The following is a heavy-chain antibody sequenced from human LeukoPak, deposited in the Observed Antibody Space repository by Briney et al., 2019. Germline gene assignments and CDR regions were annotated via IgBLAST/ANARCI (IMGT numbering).Heavy chain of an antibody. CDR1: GGSISSGIYY. D-gene: IGHD5-18*01. V-gene: IGHV4-61*02. J-gene: IGHJ4*02. Sequence: SETLSLTCTVSGGSISSGIYYWSWIRQPAGKGLEWIGRIYISGSTNYNPSLKSRVTISVDTSKNQFSLKLSSVTAADTAVYYCARARHGYIYGYRPNELGHFFDYWGQGTLVTVSS. CDR3: ARARHGYIYGYRPNELGHFFDY. CDR2: IYISGST.